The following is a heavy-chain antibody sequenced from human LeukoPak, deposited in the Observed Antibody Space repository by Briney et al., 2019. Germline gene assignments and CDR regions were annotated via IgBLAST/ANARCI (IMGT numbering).Heavy chain of an antibody. V-gene: IGHV1-69*05. CDR3: ARDNSVDDNAWWFDP. CDR1: GGTFSSYA. Sequence: ASVKVPCKASGGTFSSYAISWVRQAPGQGLEWMGGIIPIFGTANYAQKFQGRVTMTRDMSTSTDYLELSSLRSEDTAIYYCARDNSVDDNAWWFDPWGQGTLVTVSS. CDR2: IIPIFGTA. J-gene: IGHJ5*02. D-gene: IGHD3-22*01.